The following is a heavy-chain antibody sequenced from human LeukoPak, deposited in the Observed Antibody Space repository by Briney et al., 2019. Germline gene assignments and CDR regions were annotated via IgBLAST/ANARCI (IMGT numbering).Heavy chain of an antibody. CDR2: INPNSGGT. CDR3: APTELGAAAATGTFDY. Sequence: GASVKVSCKAFGYTFTGDYVHWVRQAPGQGLEWMGWINPNSGGTNYAQKFQGRVTMTRDTSISTAYMELSRLRSDDTAVYYCAPTELGAAAATGTFDYWGQGTLVTVSS. J-gene: IGHJ4*02. V-gene: IGHV1-2*02. D-gene: IGHD6-13*01. CDR1: GYTFTGDY.